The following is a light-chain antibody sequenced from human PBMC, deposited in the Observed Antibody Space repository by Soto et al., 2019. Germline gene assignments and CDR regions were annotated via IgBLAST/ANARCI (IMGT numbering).Light chain of an antibody. J-gene: IGKJ3*01. V-gene: IGKV1-27*01. CDR1: QGISNS. CDR3: QNCNSAPLT. Sequence: DIQMTQSPSSLSASVGDTVTITCRASQGISNSLAWFQQKPGRVPQFLIYAASTLQPGVPPRFSGSGSGTDFTLTISSLQPEDVATYYCQNCNSAPLTFGPGTRVEIK. CDR2: AAS.